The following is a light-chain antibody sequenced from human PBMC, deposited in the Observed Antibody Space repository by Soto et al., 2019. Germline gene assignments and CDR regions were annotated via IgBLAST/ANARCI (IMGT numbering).Light chain of an antibody. CDR1: QTVDSTY. V-gene: IGKV3-20*01. CDR3: QQYDTSPPLYT. CDR2: RAS. J-gene: IGKJ2*01. Sequence: EVVLTQSPGTLSLSPGERATLSCRASQTVDSTYLAWYQQKPGQAPRLLIYRASSRAAGVPDRFSGSGSGTAFTLTISKLDPEDFAVYYCQQYDTSPPLYTFGQGTKLEIK.